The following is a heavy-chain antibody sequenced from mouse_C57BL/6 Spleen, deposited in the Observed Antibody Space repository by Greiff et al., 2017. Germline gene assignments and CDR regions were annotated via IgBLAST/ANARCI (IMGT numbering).Heavy chain of an antibody. Sequence: VQLKESGPGLVKPSQSLSLTCSVTGYSITSGYYWNWIRQFPGNKLEWMGYISYDGSNNYNPSLKNRITITRDTSKNQFFLKLNSVTTEDTATYYCARRGDGYYLAWVAYWGQGTLVTVSA. V-gene: IGHV3-6*01. J-gene: IGHJ3*01. D-gene: IGHD2-3*01. CDR2: ISYDGSN. CDR3: ARRGDGYYLAWVAY. CDR1: GYSITSGYY.